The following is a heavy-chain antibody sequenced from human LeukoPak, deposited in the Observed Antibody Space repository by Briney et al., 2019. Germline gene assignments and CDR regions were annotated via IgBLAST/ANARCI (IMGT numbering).Heavy chain of an antibody. J-gene: IGHJ5*02. CDR3: ARVMLWFGESQYNWFDP. CDR2: INPNSGGT. D-gene: IGHD3-10*01. V-gene: IGHV1-2*02. Sequence: GASVKVSCKASGYTFTGYYMHWVRQAPGQGLEWMGWINPNSGGTNYAQKCQGRVTMTRDTSISTAYMELSRLRSDDTAVYYCARVMLWFGESQYNWFDPWGQGTLVTVSS. CDR1: GYTFTGYY.